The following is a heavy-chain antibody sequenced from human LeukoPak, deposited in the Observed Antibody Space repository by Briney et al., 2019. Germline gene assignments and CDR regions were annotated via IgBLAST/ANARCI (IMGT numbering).Heavy chain of an antibody. D-gene: IGHD6-6*01. Sequence: SETLSLTCAVSGGSISSGGYSWSWIRQPPGKGLEWIGYIYHSGSTYYNPSLKSRVTISVDRSKNQFSLKLSSVTAADTAVYYCARGYSSSPEGFDPWGQGTLVTVSS. J-gene: IGHJ5*02. CDR3: ARGYSSSPEGFDP. CDR2: IYHSGST. V-gene: IGHV4-30-2*01. CDR1: GGSISSGGYS.